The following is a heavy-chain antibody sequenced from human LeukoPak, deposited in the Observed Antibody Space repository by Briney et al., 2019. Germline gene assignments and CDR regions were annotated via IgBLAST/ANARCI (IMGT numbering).Heavy chain of an antibody. CDR3: ASILYYDAFDI. V-gene: IGHV1-8*02. CDR1: GYTFTSYY. CDR2: MNPNSGNT. D-gene: IGHD3-10*01. J-gene: IGHJ3*02. Sequence: ASEKVSCKASGYTFTSYYMHWVRQATGQGLEWMGWMNPNSGNTGYAQKFQGRVTMTRSTSISTAYKELSSLRSEDTAVYYCASILYYDAFDIWGQGTMVTVSS.